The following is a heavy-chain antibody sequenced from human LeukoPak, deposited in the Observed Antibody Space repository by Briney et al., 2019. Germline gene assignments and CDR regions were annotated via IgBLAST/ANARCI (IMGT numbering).Heavy chain of an antibody. D-gene: IGHD3-10*01. CDR1: GFTFSSYA. CDR3: AKDLGYGSDLIDY. V-gene: IGHV3-23*01. Sequence: PGGSLRLSCAASGFTFSSYAMSWVRQAPGKGLEWVSAVSGSGGSTYYADSVKGRFTISRDNSKNTLYLQMNSLRAEDTAVYHCAKDLGYGSDLIDYWGQGTLVTVSS. CDR2: VSGSGGST. J-gene: IGHJ4*02.